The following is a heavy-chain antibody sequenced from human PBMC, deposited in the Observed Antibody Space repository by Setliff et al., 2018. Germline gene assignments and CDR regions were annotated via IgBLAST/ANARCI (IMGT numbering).Heavy chain of an antibody. V-gene: IGHV1-18*01. Sequence: ASVKVSCKASGYTFSDYGVSWVRQAPGQGLEWMGWISPYNGKTRSIERFQGRLTLTIDTSTNTVFMELRNLRPDDTAIYYCARDGGGYCASTSCFHFDYWGQGTQVTV. D-gene: IGHD2-15*01. CDR1: GYTFSDYG. CDR3: ARDGGGYCASTSCFHFDY. J-gene: IGHJ4*02. CDR2: ISPYNGKT.